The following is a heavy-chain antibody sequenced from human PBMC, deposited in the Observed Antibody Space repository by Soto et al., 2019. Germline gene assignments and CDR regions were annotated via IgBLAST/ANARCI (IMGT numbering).Heavy chain of an antibody. CDR2: INTDSHYI. J-gene: IGHJ4*02. CDR1: GFTFSTYS. D-gene: IGHD2-2*01. Sequence: EVQLVASGGGLVKPGESLRLSCAASGFTFSTYSMNWVRQPPGKGLEWVSSINTDSHYIYYADSVKGRFTISRDNAEHSLYLQMNNLGAEDTAIYYCARNVPGAKSPFEYWGLGTLVTVSS. CDR3: ARNVPGAKSPFEY. V-gene: IGHV3-21*01.